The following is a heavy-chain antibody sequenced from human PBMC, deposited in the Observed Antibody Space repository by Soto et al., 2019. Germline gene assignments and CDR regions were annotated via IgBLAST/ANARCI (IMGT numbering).Heavy chain of an antibody. CDR2: ISAYNGNT. D-gene: IGHD2-15*01. V-gene: IGHV1-18*01. CDR1: GYTFISYG. CDR3: ARDAEDIVVVVAANAFDI. Sequence: ASVKVSCKASGYTFISYGISWVRQAPGQGLEWMGWISAYNGNTNYAQKLQGRVTMTTDTSTSTAYMELRSLRSDDTAVYYCARDAEDIVVVVAANAFDIWGQGTMVTVSS. J-gene: IGHJ3*02.